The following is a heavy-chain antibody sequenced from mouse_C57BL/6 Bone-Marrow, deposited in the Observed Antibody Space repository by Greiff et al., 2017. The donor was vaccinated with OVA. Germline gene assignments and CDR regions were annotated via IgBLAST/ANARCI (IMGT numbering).Heavy chain of an antibody. D-gene: IGHD2-2*01. V-gene: IGHV5-6*01. CDR1: GFTFSSYG. CDR2: ISSGGSYT. J-gene: IGHJ4*01. Sequence: EVQLVESGGDLVKPGGSLKLSCAASGFTFSSYGMSWVRQTPDKRLEWVATISSGGSYTYYPDSVKGRFTISRDNAKNTLYLQMSSLKSEDTAMDYCARQGGYYYAMDYWGQGTSVTVSS. CDR3: ARQGGYYYAMDY.